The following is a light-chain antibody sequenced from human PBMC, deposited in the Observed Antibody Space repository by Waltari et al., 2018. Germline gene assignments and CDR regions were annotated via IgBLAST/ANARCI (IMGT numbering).Light chain of an antibody. V-gene: IGLV5-45*02. Sequence: QAVLTQPSSLSASPGASASLTCTLRSDINVGTYRILWYQQKAGSPPQFLLKYKSDSNHKRGCGGPGRFSGSKDASANAGVLLISGLQSEDEGDYYCMIFYSSAWVFGGGTKLTVL. CDR2: YKSDSNH. J-gene: IGLJ3*02. CDR3: MIFYSSAWV. CDR1: SDINVGTYR.